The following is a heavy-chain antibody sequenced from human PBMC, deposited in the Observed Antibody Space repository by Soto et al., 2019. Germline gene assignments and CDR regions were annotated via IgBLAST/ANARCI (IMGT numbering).Heavy chain of an antibody. Sequence: VGSLRLSCAASGFTFSSYAMHWVRQAPGKGLEWVAVISYDGSNKYYADSVKGRFTISRDNSKNTLYLQMNSLRAEDTAVYYCARVDSGAFDIWGQRTMVTVSS. CDR1: GFTFSSYA. CDR3: ARVDSGAFDI. V-gene: IGHV3-30-3*01. CDR2: ISYDGSNK. J-gene: IGHJ3*02.